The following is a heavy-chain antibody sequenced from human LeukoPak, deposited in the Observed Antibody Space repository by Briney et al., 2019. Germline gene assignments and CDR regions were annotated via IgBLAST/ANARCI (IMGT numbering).Heavy chain of an antibody. CDR1: GFTFSTYS. J-gene: IGHJ4*02. D-gene: IGHD6-19*01. CDR3: GRAWQWLVDY. V-gene: IGHV3-48*01. CDR2: ISSSSSTI. Sequence: GGSLRLSCAAAGFTFSTYSMNWVRQSPGKGLEWVSYISSSSSTIYYADSVKGRFTISRDNAKNSLYLQMNSLRAEDTAVYYCGRAWQWLVDYWGQGTLVTVSS.